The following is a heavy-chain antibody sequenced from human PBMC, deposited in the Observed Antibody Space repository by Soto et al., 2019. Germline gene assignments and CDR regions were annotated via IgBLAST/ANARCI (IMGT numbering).Heavy chain of an antibody. CDR1: GGSISSYY. V-gene: IGHV4-59*01. CDR2: IYYSGST. CDR3: ARVQYCSSTSCYAHDY. J-gene: IGHJ4*02. Sequence: QVQLQESGPGLVKPSETLSLTCTVSGGSISSYYWSWIRQPPGTGLEWIGYIYYSGSTNYNPSLQSRVTLSVDTSKNQFSLKLSSVTAADTAVYYCARVQYCSSTSCYAHDYWGQGTLVTVSS. D-gene: IGHD2-2*01.